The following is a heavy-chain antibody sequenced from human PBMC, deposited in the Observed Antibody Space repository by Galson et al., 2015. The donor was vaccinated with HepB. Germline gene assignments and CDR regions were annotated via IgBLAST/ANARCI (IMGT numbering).Heavy chain of an antibody. CDR3: ASHSSSWYGVDY. CDR1: GFTVSSNY. D-gene: IGHD6-13*01. J-gene: IGHJ4*02. Sequence: SLRLSCAASGFTVSSNYMSWVRQAPGKGLEWVSVIYSAGTTYYADSVKGRFTISRDNSKNTLYLQMNTLRAEDTAVYYCASHSSSWYGVDYWGQGTLVTVSS. CDR2: IYSAGTT. V-gene: IGHV3-53*01.